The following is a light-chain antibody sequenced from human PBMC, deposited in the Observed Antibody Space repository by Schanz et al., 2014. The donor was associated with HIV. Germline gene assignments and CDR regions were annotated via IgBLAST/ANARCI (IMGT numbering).Light chain of an antibody. V-gene: IGLV2-11*01. CDR3: SSFAGNNKLL. Sequence: QSALTQPRSVSGSPGQSVTISCTGTSSDVGGYNYVSWYQQHPGKAPKLMIYDVSKRPSGVPDRFSGSKSGNTASLTISGLQAEDEADYYCSSFAGNNKLLFGGGTKLTV. J-gene: IGLJ2*01. CDR1: SSDVGGYNY. CDR2: DVS.